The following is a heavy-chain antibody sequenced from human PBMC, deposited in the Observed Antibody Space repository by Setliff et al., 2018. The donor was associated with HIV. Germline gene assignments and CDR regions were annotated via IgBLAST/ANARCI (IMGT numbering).Heavy chain of an antibody. Sequence: PSETLSLTCSVSGGSMSNYYWSWVRQPPGKGLEWMGDIFHTGSSTYNPSLKSRVSLSVDTSKNQFSLRLSAVTAADTAVYYCARCSVGWSREEHPRPDGAFHIWGQGSMVTVSS. V-gene: IGHV4-59*01. D-gene: IGHD3-3*01. J-gene: IGHJ3*02. CDR3: ARCSVGWSREEHPRPDGAFHI. CDR2: IFHTGSS. CDR1: GGSMSNYY.